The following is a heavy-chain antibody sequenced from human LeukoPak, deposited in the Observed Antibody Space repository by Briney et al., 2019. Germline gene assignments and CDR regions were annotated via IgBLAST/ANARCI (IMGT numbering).Heavy chain of an antibody. J-gene: IGHJ4*02. V-gene: IGHV5-51*01. CDR2: IYPGDSET. CDR1: GYSFISHW. CDR3: ARRIAVAGVE. D-gene: IGHD6-19*01. Sequence: GESLKISRKGSGYSFISHWIGWVRQMPGKGLEWMGIIYPGDSETKYNASFQGQVTISADKSISTAYLQWSSLKASDTAMYYCARRIAVAGVEWGQGTLVTVSS.